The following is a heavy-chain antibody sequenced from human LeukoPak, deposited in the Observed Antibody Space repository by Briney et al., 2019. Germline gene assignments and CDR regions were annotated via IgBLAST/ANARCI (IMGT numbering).Heavy chain of an antibody. CDR1: GFTFNTYG. D-gene: IGHD3-10*01. J-gene: IGHJ4*02. Sequence: PGGSLRLSCAASGFTFNTYGMHWVRQAPGKGLEWVAVIWYDGSNKYYADSVKGRFTISRDNSKNTLYLQMNSLRAEDTAVYYCARDPFGQSYGNLFDYWGQGTLVTVSS. CDR3: ARDPFGQSYGNLFDY. CDR2: IWYDGSNK. V-gene: IGHV3-33*01.